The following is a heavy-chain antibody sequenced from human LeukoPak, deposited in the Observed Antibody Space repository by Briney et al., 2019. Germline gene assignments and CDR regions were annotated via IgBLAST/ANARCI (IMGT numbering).Heavy chain of an antibody. Sequence: SETLSLTCTVSGGSISSGGYYWSWIRQHPGKGLEWIGYIYYSGSTYYNPSLKSRVTISVDTSKNQFSLKLSSVTAEDTAVYYCARGAVAGNWFDPWGQGTLVTVSS. J-gene: IGHJ5*02. CDR2: IYYSGST. CDR3: ARGAVAGNWFDP. CDR1: GGSISSGGYY. V-gene: IGHV4-31*03. D-gene: IGHD6-19*01.